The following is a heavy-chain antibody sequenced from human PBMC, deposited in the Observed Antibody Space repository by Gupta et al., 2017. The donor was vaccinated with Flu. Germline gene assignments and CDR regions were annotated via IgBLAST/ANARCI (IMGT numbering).Heavy chain of an antibody. CDR3: ARGTPNPGTDF. CDR2: INPRTGNP. Sequence: NWVRPAPGQGLEWMGNINPRTGNPTYAQNFTGRFVFSVDTSVSTAYLQIFSLQADDTAMYFCARGTPNPGTDFWGQGTSVTVSS. J-gene: IGHJ4*02. D-gene: IGHD2-15*01. V-gene: IGHV7-4-1*01.